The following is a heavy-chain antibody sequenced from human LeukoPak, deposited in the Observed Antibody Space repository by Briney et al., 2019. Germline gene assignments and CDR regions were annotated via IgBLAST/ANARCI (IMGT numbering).Heavy chain of an antibody. V-gene: IGHV4-38-2*01. CDR3: ARHPRGGSSGWFDY. CDR1: GYSISSGYY. CDR2: IYQSGST. Sequence: PSETLSLTCAVSGYSISSGYYWGWIRQPPGKGREWIGSIYQSGSTYYNLSLKSRVTISVDTSKNQFSLKLSSVTAADTAVYYCARHPRGGSSGWFDYWGQGTLVTVS. D-gene: IGHD6-19*01. J-gene: IGHJ4*02.